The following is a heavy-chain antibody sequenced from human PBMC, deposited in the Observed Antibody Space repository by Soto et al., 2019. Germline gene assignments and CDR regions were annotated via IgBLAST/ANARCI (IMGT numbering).Heavy chain of an antibody. Sequence: ASVKVSCKASGYTFTSYGISWVRHAPGQGLEWMGWISAYNGNTNYAQKLQGRVTMTTDTSTSTAYMELRSLRSDDTAVYYCARGPGRYYYDSSGYYYSAYWGQGTLVTVSS. J-gene: IGHJ4*02. D-gene: IGHD3-22*01. CDR3: ARGPGRYYYDSSGYYYSAY. CDR1: GYTFTSYG. CDR2: ISAYNGNT. V-gene: IGHV1-18*01.